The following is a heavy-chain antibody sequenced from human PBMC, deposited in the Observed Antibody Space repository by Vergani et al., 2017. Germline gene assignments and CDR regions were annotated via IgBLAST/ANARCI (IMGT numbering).Heavy chain of an antibody. CDR3: ARDTGRGQQLVRLNY. CDR1: GFTFSSYW. D-gene: IGHD6-13*01. V-gene: IGHV3-74*01. Sequence: VQLVESGGGVVQPGRSLRLSCAASGFTFSSYWMHWVRQAPGKGLGWVSRINSDGSSTSYADSVKGRFTISRDNAKNTLYLQMNSLRAEDTAVYYCARDTGRGQQLVRLNYWGQGTLVTVSS. CDR2: INSDGSST. J-gene: IGHJ4*02.